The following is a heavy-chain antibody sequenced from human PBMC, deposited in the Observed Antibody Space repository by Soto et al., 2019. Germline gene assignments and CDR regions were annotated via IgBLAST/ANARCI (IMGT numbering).Heavy chain of an antibody. CDR2: ISAYNGNT. D-gene: IGHD2-15*01. Sequence: QVQLVQSGAEVKKPGASVKVSCKASGYTFTSYGISWVRQAPGQGLEWMGWISAYNGNTNYAQKLQDRVTMTTDTSTSTAYMELRSLRSDDTAVYYCARWGQVVVAAFSDGYYYYYGMDVWGQGTTVTVSS. CDR3: ARWGQVVVAAFSDGYYYYYGMDV. J-gene: IGHJ6*02. CDR1: GYTFTSYG. V-gene: IGHV1-18*01.